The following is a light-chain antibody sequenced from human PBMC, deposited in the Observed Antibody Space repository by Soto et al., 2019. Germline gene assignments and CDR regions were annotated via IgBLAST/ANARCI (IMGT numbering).Light chain of an antibody. CDR2: KAS. Sequence: IQMTQSPSTLSGSVGDRVTSTCRASQTISSWLSWYQQKPGKAPKLLIYKASTLKSGVPSRFSGSGSGTEFTLTISSLQPDDFATYYCQHYNSYSEAFGPGTKVEIK. CDR3: QHYNSYSEA. CDR1: QTISSW. J-gene: IGKJ1*01. V-gene: IGKV1-5*03.